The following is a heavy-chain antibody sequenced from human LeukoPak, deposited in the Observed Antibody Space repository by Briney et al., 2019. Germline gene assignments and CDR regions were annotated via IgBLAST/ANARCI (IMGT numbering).Heavy chain of an antibody. CDR3: ARVRPIVVVPAAVHYYYYYMDV. D-gene: IGHD2-2*01. CDR1: GYTFTSYG. CDR2: ISAYNGNT. Sequence: GASVKVSCKASGYTFTSYGISWVRQAPGQGLEWMGWISAYNGNTNYAQKLQGRVTMTTDTSTSTAYMELSSLRSEDTAVYYCARVRPIVVVPAAVHYYYYYMDVWGKGTTVTISS. V-gene: IGHV1-18*01. J-gene: IGHJ6*03.